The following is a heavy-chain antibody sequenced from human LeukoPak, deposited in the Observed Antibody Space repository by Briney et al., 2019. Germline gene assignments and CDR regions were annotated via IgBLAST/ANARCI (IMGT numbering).Heavy chain of an antibody. CDR3: XXGXXXXXXXXDF. CDR1: XXTFXXXG. J-gene: IGHJ4*02. CDR2: INWNGGST. Sequence: XAXSXXTFXXXGMSWVRQAPGKGLEWVSGINWNGGSTGYADSVKGRFTISRDNAKNSLYLQMNSLRAEDTALYYCXXGXXXXXXXXDFWGXXSXVTVSA. V-gene: IGHV3-20*04.